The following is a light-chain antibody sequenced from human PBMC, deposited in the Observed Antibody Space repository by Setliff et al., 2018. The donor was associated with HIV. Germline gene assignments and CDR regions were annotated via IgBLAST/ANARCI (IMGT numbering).Light chain of an antibody. CDR1: SSNIGAAYD. CDR3: QSYDSSLSAV. J-gene: IGLJ1*01. CDR2: GNS. V-gene: IGLV1-40*01. Sequence: QSALTQPPSVSGAPGQRVTISCTGSSSNIGAAYDVQWYQQLPGTAPKVLIYGNSNRPSGVPDRFSGSKSGTSASLAITGLQAEDEADYYCQSYDSSLSAVFGTGTKVTVL.